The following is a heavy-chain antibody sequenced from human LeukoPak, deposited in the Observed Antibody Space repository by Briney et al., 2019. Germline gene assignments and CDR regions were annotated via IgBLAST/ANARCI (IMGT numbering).Heavy chain of an antibody. Sequence: GGSPRLSCAASGFTFSSYAMSWVRQAPGKGLEWVSAISGSGGSTYYADSVKGRFTISRDNSKNTLYLQMNSLRAEDTAVYYCAKDPGYYDSFPWGQGTLVTVSS. CDR2: ISGSGGST. V-gene: IGHV3-23*01. CDR3: AKDPGYYDSFP. J-gene: IGHJ5*02. D-gene: IGHD3-22*01. CDR1: GFTFSSYA.